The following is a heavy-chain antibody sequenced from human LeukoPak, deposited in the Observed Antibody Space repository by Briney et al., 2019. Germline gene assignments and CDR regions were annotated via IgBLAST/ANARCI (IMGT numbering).Heavy chain of an antibody. V-gene: IGHV3-9*01. CDR3: AKIVGAPSVDY. CDR1: GFTFDDYA. J-gene: IGHJ4*02. Sequence: GRSLRLSCAASGFTFDDYAMHWVRQAPGKGLEWVSGISWNSGSICYADSVKGRFTISRDTAKNSLYLQLNSVRAADTALYYCAKIVGAPSVDYWGQGTLVTVSS. D-gene: IGHD1-26*01. CDR2: ISWNSGSI.